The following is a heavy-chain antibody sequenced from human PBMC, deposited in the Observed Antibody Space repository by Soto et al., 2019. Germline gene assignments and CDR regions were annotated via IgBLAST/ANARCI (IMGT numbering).Heavy chain of an antibody. J-gene: IGHJ4*02. D-gene: IGHD4-17*01. CDR3: ANSYGDYVSY. CDR2: IYYSGST. CDR1: GGSISSSTYY. Sequence: PSETLSLTCTVSGGSISSSTYYWGWIRQPPGKGLEWIGSIYYSGSTYYNPSLESRVTISVDTSKNQFSLKLSSVTAADTAVYYCANSYGDYVSYWGQGTLVTVSS. V-gene: IGHV4-39*01.